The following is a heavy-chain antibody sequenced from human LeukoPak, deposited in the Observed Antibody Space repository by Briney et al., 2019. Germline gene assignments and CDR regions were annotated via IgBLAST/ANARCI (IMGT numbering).Heavy chain of an antibody. Sequence: ASVKVSCKASGYTFTGYYMHWVRQAPGQGLEWMGWINPNSGGTNYAQKFQGRVTMTRDTSISTAYMELSRLRSDDTAVYYCARAQDYYGSGSYRTLDYWGQGTLVTVSS. CDR2: INPNSGGT. V-gene: IGHV1-2*02. CDR1: GYTFTGYY. J-gene: IGHJ4*02. CDR3: ARAQDYYGSGSYRTLDY. D-gene: IGHD3-10*01.